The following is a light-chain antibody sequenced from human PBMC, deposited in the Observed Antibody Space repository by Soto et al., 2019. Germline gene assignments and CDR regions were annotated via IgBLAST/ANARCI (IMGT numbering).Light chain of an antibody. Sequence: QSALTQPAAVSGSPGQSITISCTGTSSDVGAYNYVSWYQQRPGKAPQLMIYDVSTRPSGVSDRFSGSKSGNTASLTISGLRAEDEADYYCGSYTTSSNYVFGTGTKVTV. CDR1: SSDVGAYNY. V-gene: IGLV2-14*01. CDR3: GSYTTSSNYV. J-gene: IGLJ1*01. CDR2: DVS.